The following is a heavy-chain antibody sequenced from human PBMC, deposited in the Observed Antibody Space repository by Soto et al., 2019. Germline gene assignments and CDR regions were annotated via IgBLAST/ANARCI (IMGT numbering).Heavy chain of an antibody. CDR3: AREGGSVDTAMVTPIDY. Sequence: GGSLRLSCAASGFTFSSYGMHWVRQAPGKGLEWVAVIWYDGSNKYYADSVKGRFTISRDNSKNTLYLQMNSLRAEDTAVYYCAREGGSVDTAMVTPIDYWGQGTLVTVS. V-gene: IGHV3-33*01. CDR2: IWYDGSNK. J-gene: IGHJ4*02. D-gene: IGHD5-18*01. CDR1: GFTFSSYG.